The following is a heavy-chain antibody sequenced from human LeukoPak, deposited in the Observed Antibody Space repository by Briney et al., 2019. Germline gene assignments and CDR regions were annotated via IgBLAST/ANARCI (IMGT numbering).Heavy chain of an antibody. V-gene: IGHV4-31*03. J-gene: IGHJ5*02. D-gene: IGHD3-10*01. CDR3: ARTPVVRGNNWFDP. CDR2: IYYSGST. CDR1: GGSISSGGYY. Sequence: SETLSLTCTVSGGSISSGGYYWIWIRQHPGKVLEWIGYIYYSGSTYYNPSLKSRVTISVDTSKNQFSLKLSSVTAADTAVYYCARTPVVRGNNWFDPWGQGTLVTVSS.